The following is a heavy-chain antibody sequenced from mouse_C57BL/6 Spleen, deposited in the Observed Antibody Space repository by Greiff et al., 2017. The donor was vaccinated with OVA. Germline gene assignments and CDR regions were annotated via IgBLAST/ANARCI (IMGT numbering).Heavy chain of an antibody. D-gene: IGHD1-1*01. CDR3: ARSAYYGSSYRAMDY. CDR1: GYAFSSSW. Sequence: VQLQQSGPELVKPGASVKISCKASGYAFSSSWMNWVKQRPGKGLEWIGRIYPGDGDTNYNGKFKGKATLTADKSSSTAYMQLSSLTSEDSAVYFCARSAYYGSSYRAMDYWGQGTSVTVSS. J-gene: IGHJ4*01. V-gene: IGHV1-82*01. CDR2: IYPGDGDT.